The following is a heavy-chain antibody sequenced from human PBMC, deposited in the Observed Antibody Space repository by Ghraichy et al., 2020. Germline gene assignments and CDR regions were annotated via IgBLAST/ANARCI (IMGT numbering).Heavy chain of an antibody. V-gene: IGHV3-48*02. CDR2: ISSSSSTM. D-gene: IGHD1-26*01. CDR1: GFTFSSYS. J-gene: IGHJ4*02. CDR3: ARVLSGKDYSDY. Sequence: LSLTCAASGFTFSSYSMNWVRQAPGKGLEYISYISSSSSTMYYADSVKGRFTISRDNAKNSLYLQMNSLRDEDTAVYYCARVLSGKDYSDYWGQGTLVTVSS.